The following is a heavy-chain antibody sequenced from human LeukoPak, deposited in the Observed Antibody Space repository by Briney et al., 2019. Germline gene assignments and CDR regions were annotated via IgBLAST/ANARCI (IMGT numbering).Heavy chain of an antibody. CDR2: ISPTGSTT. D-gene: IGHD6-6*01. CDR3: ARGPNSNWSGLDF. CDR1: GFSFSGHW. V-gene: IGHV3-74*01. Sequence: GSLRLSCIASGFSFSGHWMHWARQLPGKGLFWVSRISPTGSTTSYADSVKGRFTVSRDNAKNTLYLQVNNLRAEDTAVYYCARGPNSNWSGLDFWGQGTLLTVSS. J-gene: IGHJ4*02.